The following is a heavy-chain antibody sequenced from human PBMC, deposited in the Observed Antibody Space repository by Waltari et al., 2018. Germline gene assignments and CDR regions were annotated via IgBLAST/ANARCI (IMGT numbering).Heavy chain of an antibody. CDR2: ISWNSGSI. CDR1: GFPFDDYG. D-gene: IGHD1-26*01. CDR3: AKDISGVGATNAFDI. V-gene: IGHV3-9*01. Sequence: EVQLVESGGGLVQPGRSMRLSCAASGFPFDDYGLHWVRQVPGKGLEWVSGISWNSGSIGYADSVKGRFTISRDNAKNSLYLQMNSLRAEDTALYYCAKDISGVGATNAFDIWGQGTMVTVSS. J-gene: IGHJ3*02.